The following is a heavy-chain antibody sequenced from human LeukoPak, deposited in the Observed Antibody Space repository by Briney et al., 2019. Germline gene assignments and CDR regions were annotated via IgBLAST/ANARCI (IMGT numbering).Heavy chain of an antibody. Sequence: SETLSLTCAVYGGSFSGCYWSWIRQPPGKGLEWIGEINHSGSTNYNPSLKSRVTISVDTSKNQFSLKLSSVAAADTAVYYCARGGTVATRKGFQHWGQGTLVTVSS. CDR2: INHSGST. CDR3: ARGGTVATRKGFQH. CDR1: GGSFSGCY. J-gene: IGHJ1*01. V-gene: IGHV4-34*01. D-gene: IGHD4-17*01.